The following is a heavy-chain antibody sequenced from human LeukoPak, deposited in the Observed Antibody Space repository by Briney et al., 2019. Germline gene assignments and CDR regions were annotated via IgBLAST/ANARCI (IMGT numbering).Heavy chain of an antibody. CDR1: GFTFSSYG. CDR2: IRYDGSNK. J-gene: IGHJ4*02. CDR3: AKGADPYNWNDPYYFDY. V-gene: IGHV3-30*02. Sequence: GGSLRLSCAASGFTFSSYGMHWVRQAPGKGLEWVSFIRYDGSNKNYADSVKGRFTISRDNSKNTLYLQMNSLRAEDTAVYYCAKGADPYNWNDPYYFDYWGQGTLVTVSS. D-gene: IGHD1-20*01.